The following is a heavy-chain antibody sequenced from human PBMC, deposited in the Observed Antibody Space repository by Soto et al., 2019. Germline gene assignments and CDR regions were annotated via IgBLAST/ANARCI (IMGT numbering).Heavy chain of an antibody. CDR2: INGGGGSA. CDR3: AKDVVTHSWRSGVAGADY. V-gene: IGHV3-23*01. CDR1: EFTFSDYG. Sequence: EVQLLESGGGLVQPGGSLRLSCAGSEFTFSDYGLSWVRQAPGKGLEWVSTINGGGGSAYYADSVNGRFTISRDNSKNTMYLQMNSLRAEDTAVYYCAKDVVTHSWRSGVAGADYWGQGILVTVSS. J-gene: IGHJ4*02. D-gene: IGHD6-19*01.